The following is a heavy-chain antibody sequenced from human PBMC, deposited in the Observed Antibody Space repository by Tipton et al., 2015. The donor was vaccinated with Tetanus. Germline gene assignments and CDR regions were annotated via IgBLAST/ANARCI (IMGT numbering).Heavy chain of an antibody. Sequence: TLSLTCTVSGGSLSSNYWTWIRQPAGKGLEWIGRIDASGSTDYNPSLKSRVTMSVDTSENQFSLKLSSVIAEDTAIYYCARVRSAAYTTNWYSGDNWFDPWGQGTLVTVSS. CDR3: ARVRSAAYTTNWYSGDNWFDP. CDR2: IDASGST. J-gene: IGHJ5*02. V-gene: IGHV4-4*07. D-gene: IGHD6-13*01. CDR1: GGSLSSNY.